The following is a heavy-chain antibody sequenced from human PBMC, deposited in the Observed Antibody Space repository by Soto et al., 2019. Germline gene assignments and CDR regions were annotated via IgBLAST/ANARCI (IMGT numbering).Heavy chain of an antibody. CDR2: IGAYNGHT. D-gene: IGHD3-22*01. Sequence: ASVKVSCKASGYTFTNSGISWVRQAPGQGLEWMGWIGAYNGHTKYAQKLQGRVTMTTDTSTSTAYMELRSLKSDDTAVYYCAREDYYDSSGYLPVRYYFGMDVWGQGTTVTSP. CDR1: GYTFTNSG. V-gene: IGHV1-18*01. CDR3: AREDYYDSSGYLPVRYYFGMDV. J-gene: IGHJ6*02.